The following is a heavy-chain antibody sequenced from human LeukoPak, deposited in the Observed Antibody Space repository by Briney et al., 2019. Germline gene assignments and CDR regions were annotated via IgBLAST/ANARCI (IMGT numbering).Heavy chain of an antibody. CDR1: GFTFSTYA. CDR3: AIARGDYGQPFDY. V-gene: IGHV3-23*01. J-gene: IGHJ4*02. D-gene: IGHD4/OR15-4a*01. Sequence: GGSLRLSCAASGFTFSTYAMSWVRQAPGKGLEWVSVISGSGDTAYYADSVKGRFAISRDNSKNTLSLQMNSLRAEDTAVYYCAIARGDYGQPFDYWGQGTLVTVSS. CDR2: ISGSGDTA.